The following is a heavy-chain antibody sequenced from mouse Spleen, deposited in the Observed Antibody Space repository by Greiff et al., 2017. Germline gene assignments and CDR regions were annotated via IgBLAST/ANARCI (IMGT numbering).Heavy chain of an antibody. CDR2: ISNLAYSI. V-gene: IGHV5-15*02. CDR3: AREGDRSWYFDV. J-gene: IGHJ1*01. Sequence: EVMLVESGGGLVKPGGSLKLSCAASGFTFSDYGMAWVRQAPGKGPEWVAFISNLAYSIYYADTVTGRFTISRENAKNTLYLEMSSLRSEDTAMYYCAREGDRSWYFDVWGAGTTVTVSS. CDR1: GFTFSDYG.